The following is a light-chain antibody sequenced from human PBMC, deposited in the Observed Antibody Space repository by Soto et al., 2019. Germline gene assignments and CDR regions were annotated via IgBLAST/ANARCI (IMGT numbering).Light chain of an antibody. V-gene: IGKV1-39*01. CDR1: QSISSW. CDR2: AAS. J-gene: IGKJ1*01. Sequence: DIQMTQSPSTLSASVGDRVTITCRASQSISSWLAWYQQQPGKAPKLLIYAASSLQSGVPSRFSGSGSGTDFTLTISSLQPEDFATYYCQQSYSTPWTFGQGTKVDI. CDR3: QQSYSTPWT.